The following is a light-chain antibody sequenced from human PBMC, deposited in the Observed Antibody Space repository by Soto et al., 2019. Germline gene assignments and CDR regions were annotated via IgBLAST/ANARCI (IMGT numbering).Light chain of an antibody. CDR1: QSVSTH. CDR3: QERSTWRRT. CDR2: DTS. Sequence: EIVLTQSPATLSVSAGEGATLSCRASQSVSTHLAWYQQKPGQAPRLLIYDTSNRATGIPARFSGSGSGTDFTLTISGLEPEDMAVYFCQERSTWRRTFGQGTKVEI. J-gene: IGKJ1*01. V-gene: IGKV3-11*01.